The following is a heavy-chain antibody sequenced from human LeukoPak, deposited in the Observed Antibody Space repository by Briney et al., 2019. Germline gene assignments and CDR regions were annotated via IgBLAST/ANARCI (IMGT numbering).Heavy chain of an antibody. J-gene: IGHJ4*02. Sequence: GTLSLTCAVSGGSISSSSWWSWVRQPPGKGLEWVAFIRYDGSNKYYADSVKGRFTISRDNAKNSLYLQMNSLRAEDMAVYYCAREGYNYGYVPYFDYWGQGTLVTVSS. CDR3: AREGYNYGYVPYFDY. D-gene: IGHD5-18*01. CDR1: GGSISSSSW. V-gene: IGHV3-30*02. CDR2: IRYDGSNK.